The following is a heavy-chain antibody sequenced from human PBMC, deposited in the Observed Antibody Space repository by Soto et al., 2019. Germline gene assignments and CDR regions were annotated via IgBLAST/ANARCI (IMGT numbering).Heavy chain of an antibody. Sequence: QVQLVQSGAEVKKPESSVKVSCKAPGGNFSTSAISWVRQAPGQGLEWMGGIIPMFGTANYAQMFQDRVTITAYESTNTVYMELSSLRSEYTAVYFCASGIQLWLRRINNGYSGWGQGTLVTVSS. CDR1: GGNFSTSA. CDR2: IIPMFGTA. J-gene: IGHJ4*02. D-gene: IGHD5-18*01. CDR3: ASGIQLWLRRINNGYSG. V-gene: IGHV1-69*12.